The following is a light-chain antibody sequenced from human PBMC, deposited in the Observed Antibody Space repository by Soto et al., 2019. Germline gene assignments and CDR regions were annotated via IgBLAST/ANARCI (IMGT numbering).Light chain of an antibody. Sequence: EIVLTQSPGTLSLSPGERATLSCRASQSVSSSYLAWYQQKPGQAPRLLIFGASSRATGIPDRFSGSGSASDFTLTITRLEPEDFAVYYCQQYSNSAWTFGQGTRVEIK. V-gene: IGKV3-20*01. CDR2: GAS. CDR1: QSVSSSY. CDR3: QQYSNSAWT. J-gene: IGKJ1*01.